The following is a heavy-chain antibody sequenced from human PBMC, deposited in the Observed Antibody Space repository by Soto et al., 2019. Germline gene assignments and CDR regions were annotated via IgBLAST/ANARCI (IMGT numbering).Heavy chain of an antibody. CDR1: GFTFSNYA. Sequence: PGGSLRLSCAASGFTFSNYAMSWVRRAPGKGLEWVSSISGSGGGTFYADSVKGRFTISRDNSKNTLYLQMNSLRAEDTAAYYCASWTHYYDSSGYSNFDYWGQGTLVTVSS. CDR3: ASWTHYYDSSGYSNFDY. V-gene: IGHV3-23*01. J-gene: IGHJ4*02. CDR2: ISGSGGGT. D-gene: IGHD3-22*01.